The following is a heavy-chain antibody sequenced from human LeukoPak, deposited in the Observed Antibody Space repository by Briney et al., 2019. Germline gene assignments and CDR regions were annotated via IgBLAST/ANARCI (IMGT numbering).Heavy chain of an antibody. J-gene: IGHJ4*02. V-gene: IGHV3-11*05. D-gene: IGHD3-22*01. CDR2: ISSSSSYT. Sequence: PGGSLRLSCAASGFTFSDYYMSWIRQAPGKGLEWVSYISSSSSYTNYADSVKGRFTISRDSAKNSLYLQMNSLRVDDTAVYYCARARAPDYDESGYFYGNQRLRGAPYYFDFWGQGALVTVSS. CDR3: ARARAPDYDESGYFYGNQRLRGAPYYFDF. CDR1: GFTFSDYY.